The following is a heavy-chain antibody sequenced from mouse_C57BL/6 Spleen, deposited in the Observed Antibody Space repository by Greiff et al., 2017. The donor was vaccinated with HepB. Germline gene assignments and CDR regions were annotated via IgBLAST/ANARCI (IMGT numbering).Heavy chain of an antibody. CDR3: ARLTTVDYYAMDY. CDR1: GFTFSDYG. V-gene: IGHV5-17*01. Sequence: EVMLVESGGGLVKPGGSLKLSCAASGFTFSDYGMHWVRQAPEKGLEWVAYISSGSSTIYYADTVKGRFTISRDNDKKILFLQMTSLRSEDTAMYYCARLTTVDYYAMDYWGQGTSGTVSS. CDR2: ISSGSSTI. J-gene: IGHJ4*01. D-gene: IGHD1-1*01.